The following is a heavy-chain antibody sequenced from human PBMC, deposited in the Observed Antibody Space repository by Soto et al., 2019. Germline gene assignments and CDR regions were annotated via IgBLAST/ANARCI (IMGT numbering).Heavy chain of an antibody. V-gene: IGHV1-69*13. CDR3: ARGRMIQFEGYGMDV. D-gene: IGHD5-18*01. CDR1: GGTFSGYA. CDR2: IIPIFGTA. Sequence: SVKVSCKASGGTFSGYAISWVRQAPGQGLEWMGGIIPIFGTANYAQKFQGRVTITADESTSTAYMELSSLRSEDTAVYYCARGRMIQFEGYGMDVWGQGTTVTVSS. J-gene: IGHJ6*02.